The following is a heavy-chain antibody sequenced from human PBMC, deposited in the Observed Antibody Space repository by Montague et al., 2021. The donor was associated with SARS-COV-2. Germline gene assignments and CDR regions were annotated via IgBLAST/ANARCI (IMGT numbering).Heavy chain of an antibody. Sequence: SETLSLTCAAYGGPFSDYYWGWTRQTPGKALARIGEVSRRGTSSYNPSLNGRASISVDTPKNQFSLYLSSVTAADTAVYYCARGRQHFNMIVVVMTGGEYYLDYWGQGTLVTVSS. CDR1: GGPFSDYY. D-gene: IGHD3-22*01. CDR3: ARGRQHFNMIVVVMTGGEYYLDY. J-gene: IGHJ4*02. CDR2: VSRRGTS. V-gene: IGHV4-34*01.